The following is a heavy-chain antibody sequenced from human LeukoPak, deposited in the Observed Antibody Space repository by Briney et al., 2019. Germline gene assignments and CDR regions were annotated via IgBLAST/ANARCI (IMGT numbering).Heavy chain of an antibody. CDR2: INHSGST. V-gene: IGHV4-34*01. Sequence: SETLSLTCAVYGGSFSGYCWSWIRQPPGKGLEWIGEINHSGSTNYNPSLKSRVTISVDTSENQFSLKLSSVTAADTTVYYCARVYGSGYDFRGAFDIWGQGTMVTVSS. CDR1: GGSFSGYC. D-gene: IGHD5-12*01. J-gene: IGHJ3*02. CDR3: ARVYGSGYDFRGAFDI.